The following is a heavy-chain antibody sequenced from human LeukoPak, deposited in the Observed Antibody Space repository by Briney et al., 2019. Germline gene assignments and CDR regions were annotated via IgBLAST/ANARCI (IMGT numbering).Heavy chain of an antibody. V-gene: IGHV3-23*01. J-gene: IGHJ6*03. CDR3: ARARRGTTVTTYVYYYYMDV. Sequence: GGTLRLSCAASGLTFINFGMTWVRQAPGKGLEWVSAISGSAVITFYADSAKGRFTISRDNSKNTLYLQMNSLRAEDTAVYYCARARRGTTVTTYVYYYYMDVWGKGTTVTISS. D-gene: IGHD4-17*01. CDR2: ISGSAVIT. CDR1: GLTFINFG.